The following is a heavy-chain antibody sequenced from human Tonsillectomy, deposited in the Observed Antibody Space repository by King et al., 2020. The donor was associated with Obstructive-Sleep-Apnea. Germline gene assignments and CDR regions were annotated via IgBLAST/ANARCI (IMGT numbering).Heavy chain of an antibody. Sequence: VQLVQSGGGVVQPGRSLRLSCAASGFTFSSYGMHWVRQAPGKGLEWVAVIWYDGSNKYYADSVKGRFTISRDNSKNTLYLQMNSLRAEDTAVYYCPKSDSSGWYIISDYWGQGTLVTVSS. J-gene: IGHJ4*02. CDR3: PKSDSSGWYIISDY. V-gene: IGHV3-33*06. CDR1: GFTFSSYG. CDR2: IWYDGSNK. D-gene: IGHD6-19*01.